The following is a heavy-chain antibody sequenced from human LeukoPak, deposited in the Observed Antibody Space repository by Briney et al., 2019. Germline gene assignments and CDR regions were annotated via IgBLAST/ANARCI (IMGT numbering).Heavy chain of an antibody. D-gene: IGHD3-22*01. J-gene: IGHJ4*02. CDR2: ISGSGGST. CDR3: AKDLDYYDSSGLDY. V-gene: IGHV3-23*01. Sequence: GSLRLSCAASGFTFSSYAMSWVRQAPGKGLEWVSAISGSGGSTYYADSVKGRFTISRDNSKNTLYLQMNSLRAEDTAVYYCAKDLDYYDSSGLDYWGQGTLVTVSS. CDR1: GFTFSSYA.